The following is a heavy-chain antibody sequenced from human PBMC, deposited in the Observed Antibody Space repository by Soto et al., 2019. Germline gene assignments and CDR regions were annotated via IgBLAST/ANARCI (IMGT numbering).Heavy chain of an antibody. V-gene: IGHV1-18*01. CDR2: ISRYNGNT. CDR3: ARGIGGYFGVDYHYGMDV. CDR1: GYTFTSYG. J-gene: IGHJ6*02. Sequence: QVQLVQSGAEVKKPGASVKVSCKASGYTFTSYGISWVRQAPGQGLEWMGWISRYNGNTNYAQKLQGRVTMTTDTSTSKAYMGLRSLRSDDTAVYYCARGIGGYFGVDYHYGMDVWGQGTTVTVSS. D-gene: IGHD3-16*01.